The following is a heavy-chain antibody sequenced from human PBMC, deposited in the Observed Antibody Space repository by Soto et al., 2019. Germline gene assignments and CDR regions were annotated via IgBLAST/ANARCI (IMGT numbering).Heavy chain of an antibody. J-gene: IGHJ5*01. V-gene: IGHV3-33*01. CDR1: GFIFSAYG. Sequence: QGQLVESGGGVVQPGGSLRLSCAASGFIFSAYGIHWVLQAPGKGLEWVAIVWNDGINKYYADSVKGRFTIYRDNFKNTVDLQMNSLRVEDTDVYYCARLAYSNFLGGLDSWGQGTLVTASS. D-gene: IGHD1-26*01. CDR3: ARLAYSNFLGGLDS. CDR2: VWNDGINK.